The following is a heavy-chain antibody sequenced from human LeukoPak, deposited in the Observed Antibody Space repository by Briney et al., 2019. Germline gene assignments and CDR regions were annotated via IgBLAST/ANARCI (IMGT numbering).Heavy chain of an antibody. D-gene: IGHD5-18*01. CDR3: ARDHEELGYSYGLTGDWFDP. Sequence: PSETLSLTCTVSGGSISSYYWSWIRQPPGKGLEWIGSIYYSGSTYYNPSLKSRVTISVDTSKNQFSLKLSSVTAADTAVYYCARDHEELGYSYGLTGDWFDPWGQGTLVTVSS. V-gene: IGHV4-59*12. CDR2: IYYSGST. J-gene: IGHJ5*02. CDR1: GGSISSYY.